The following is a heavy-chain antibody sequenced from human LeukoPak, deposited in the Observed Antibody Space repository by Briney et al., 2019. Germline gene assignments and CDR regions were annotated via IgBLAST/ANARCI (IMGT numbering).Heavy chain of an antibody. D-gene: IGHD3-10*01. V-gene: IGHV4-4*07. CDR2: IYTSGST. Sequence: SETLSLTCTVSGGSISSYYWSWIRQPAGKGLEWIGRIYTSGSTNYNPSLKSRVTMSVGTSKNQFSLKLSSVTAADTAVYSCARATSGSGIWWFDPWGQGTLVTVSS. J-gene: IGHJ5*02. CDR1: GGSISSYY. CDR3: ARATSGSGIWWFDP.